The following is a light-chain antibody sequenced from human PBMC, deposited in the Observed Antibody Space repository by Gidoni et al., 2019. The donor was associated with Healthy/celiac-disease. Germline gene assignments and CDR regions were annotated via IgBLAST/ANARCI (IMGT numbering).Light chain of an antibody. CDR2: AAS. V-gene: IGKV1-39*01. CDR3: QQSYSTPPYT. Sequence: DIQMTQSPSSLAASVGDRVTITRRASQSISSYLNWYQQKPGKAPKLLIYAASSLQSGVPSRVSGSGAGTDFTLTISSLQPEDFATDYCQQSYSTPPYTFGQGTKLEIK. CDR1: QSISSY. J-gene: IGKJ2*01.